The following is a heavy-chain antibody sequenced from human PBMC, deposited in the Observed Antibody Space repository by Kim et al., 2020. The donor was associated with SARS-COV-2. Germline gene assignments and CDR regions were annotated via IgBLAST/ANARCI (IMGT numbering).Heavy chain of an antibody. CDR1: GGSISSGGYY. J-gene: IGHJ4*02. CDR3: ARGSTELGFGESPNQTGGIYYFDY. CDR2: IYYSGST. D-gene: IGHD3-10*01. Sequence: SETLSLTCTVSGGSISSGGYYWSWIRQHPGKGLEWIGYIYYSGSTYYNPSLKSRVTISVDTSKNQFSLKLSSVTAADTAVYYCARGSTELGFGESPNQTGGIYYFDYWGQGTLVTVSS. V-gene: IGHV4-31*03.